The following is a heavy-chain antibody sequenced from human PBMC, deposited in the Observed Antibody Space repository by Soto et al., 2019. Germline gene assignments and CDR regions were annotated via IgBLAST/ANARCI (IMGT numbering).Heavy chain of an antibody. J-gene: IGHJ5*02. D-gene: IGHD3-22*01. V-gene: IGHV4-59*01. CDR1: GGSISSYY. CDR3: ARILDYYDSSGYQFWFDP. Sequence: QVQLQESGPGLVKPSETLSLTCTVSGGSISSYYWSWIRQPPGKGLEWIGYIYYSGSTNYNPSLKSRVTISVDTSKNQFSLKLSSVTAADTAVYYSARILDYYDSSGYQFWFDPWGQGTLVTVSS. CDR2: IYYSGST.